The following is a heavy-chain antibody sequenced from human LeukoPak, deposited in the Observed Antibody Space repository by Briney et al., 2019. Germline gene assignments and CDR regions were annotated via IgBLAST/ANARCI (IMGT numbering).Heavy chain of an antibody. CDR1: GFTFRNYG. CDR2: TSHDGSNK. Sequence: GGSLRLSCAASGFTFRNYGMHWVRQAPGKGLEWVAVTSHDGSNKYYTDSVKGRFTISRDNSKDTLYLQMNSLRAEDTAVYYCAKWTTVTDYYFDYWGQGTLVTVSS. J-gene: IGHJ4*02. D-gene: IGHD4-17*01. CDR3: AKWTTVTDYYFDY. V-gene: IGHV3-30*18.